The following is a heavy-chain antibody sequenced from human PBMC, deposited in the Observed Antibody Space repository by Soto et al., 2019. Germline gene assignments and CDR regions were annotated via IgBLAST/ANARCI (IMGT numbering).Heavy chain of an antibody. J-gene: IGHJ3*01. V-gene: IGHV5-51*01. CDR1: GYSFTNYW. D-gene: IGHD2-2*01. CDR2: IYPGESDT. CDR3: ARLEFCSSSTCTASLKAFDV. Sequence: GESLKISCKGSGYSFTNYWIGWVRQMPGKGLEWMGIIYPGESDTRYSPSFQGQVTISADKSIGTAYLQWSSLKASDTVMYYCARLEFCSSSTCTASLKAFDVWGHGTKVTVSS.